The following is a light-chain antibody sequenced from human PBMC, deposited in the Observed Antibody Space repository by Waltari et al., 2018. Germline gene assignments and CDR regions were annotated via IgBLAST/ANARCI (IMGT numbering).Light chain of an antibody. J-gene: IGLJ1*01. CDR1: SSNIGTNY. CDR3: AAWDDSLSGNV. Sequence: QSVLTQPPSASGTPGQRVTISCSAGSSNIGTNYVDWYQHLPGTSPKLLIFRNNQRPSGVPDRFSGSKSGTSASLAISGLRSEDEADYYCAAWDDSLSGNVFGSGTKVTAL. V-gene: IGLV1-47*01. CDR2: RNN.